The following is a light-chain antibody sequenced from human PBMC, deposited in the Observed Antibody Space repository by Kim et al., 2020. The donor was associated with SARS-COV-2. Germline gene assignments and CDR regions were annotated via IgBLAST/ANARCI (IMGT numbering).Light chain of an antibody. CDR1: QSVDTN. J-gene: IGKJ2*01. Sequence: VSPGERVTLSCRPSQSVDTNLAWYQQKPGQPPRLLIYGASTRATDIPARFSCSGSGTEFTLIISSLQSEDFAVYYCQQYSHWPPYTFGQGTKLEI. CDR2: GAS. CDR3: QQYSHWPPYT. V-gene: IGKV3-15*01.